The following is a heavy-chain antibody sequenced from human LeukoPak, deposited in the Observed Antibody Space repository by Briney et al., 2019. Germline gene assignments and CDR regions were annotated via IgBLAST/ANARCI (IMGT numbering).Heavy chain of an antibody. CDR2: IYYSGST. Sequence: SETLSLTCTVSGGSISSYYWSWIRQPPGKGLEWIGYIYYSGSTNYNPSLKSRVTISVDTSKNQFSLKLSSVTAADTAVYYCAGAGGYCSSTSCYGDYYYYYYMDVWGKGTTVTVSS. CDR1: GGSISSYY. J-gene: IGHJ6*03. CDR3: AGAGGYCSSTSCYGDYYYYYYMDV. D-gene: IGHD2-2*01. V-gene: IGHV4-59*01.